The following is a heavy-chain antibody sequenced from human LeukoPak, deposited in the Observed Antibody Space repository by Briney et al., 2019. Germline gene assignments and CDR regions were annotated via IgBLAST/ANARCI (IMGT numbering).Heavy chain of an antibody. CDR1: GYTFTSYG. CDR3: ARDKPTVTTPNWFDP. D-gene: IGHD4-17*01. J-gene: IGHJ5*02. CDR2: ISAYSGNT. Sequence: ASVKVSCKASGYTFTSYGISWVRQAPGQGLEWMGWISAYSGNTNYAQKLQGRVTMTTDTSTSTAYMELRSLRSDDTAVYYCARDKPTVTTPNWFDPWGQGTLVTVSS. V-gene: IGHV1-18*01.